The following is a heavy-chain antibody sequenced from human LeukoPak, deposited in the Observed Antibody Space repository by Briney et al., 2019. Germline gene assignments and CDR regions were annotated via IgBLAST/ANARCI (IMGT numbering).Heavy chain of an antibody. V-gene: IGHV3-30*18. J-gene: IGHJ4*02. CDR3: AKEMRRYCSSTSCSLFDY. Sequence: GGSLRLSCAASGFTFSSYGMHWVRQAPGKGLEWVAVISYDGSNKYYADSVKGRFTISRDNSKNTLYLQMNSLRAEDTAVYYCAKEMRRYCSSTSCSLFDYWGQGTLVTVSS. D-gene: IGHD2-2*01. CDR1: GFTFSSYG. CDR2: ISYDGSNK.